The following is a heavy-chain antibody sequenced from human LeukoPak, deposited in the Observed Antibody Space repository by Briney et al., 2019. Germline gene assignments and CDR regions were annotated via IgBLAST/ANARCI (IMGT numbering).Heavy chain of an antibody. J-gene: IGHJ4*02. Sequence: SETLSLTCSVSGASISTFHWTWFRQPAGGGLEWLGLIYSSGSTLLNPSLKNRVAMSVDLTKNQLSLKLSSVTAADTAMYVCARKDGDYWGRGTLVTVSS. CDR3: ARKDGDY. V-gene: IGHV4-4*07. CDR1: GASISTFH. CDR2: IYSSGST.